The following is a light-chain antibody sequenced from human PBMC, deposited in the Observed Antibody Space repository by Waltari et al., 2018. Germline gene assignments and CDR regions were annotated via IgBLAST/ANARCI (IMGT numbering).Light chain of an antibody. Sequence: QSALTQPASVSGSPGQSITIPCNGTSSDVGGYNSVSWYQQHPGKAPKFMIYYVSKRPSGVSNRFSGSKSGNTASLTISGLQAEDEADYYCSSYTSSSTWVFGGGTKLTVL. V-gene: IGLV2-14*01. J-gene: IGLJ3*02. CDR3: SSYTSSSTWV. CDR1: SSDVGGYNS. CDR2: YVS.